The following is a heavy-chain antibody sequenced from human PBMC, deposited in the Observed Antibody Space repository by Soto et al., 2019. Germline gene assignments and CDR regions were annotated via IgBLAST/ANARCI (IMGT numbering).Heavy chain of an antibody. CDR2: IYYSGST. D-gene: IGHD3-22*01. CDR3: ARRLYYDSSGFEGGGMDV. CDR1: GGSISSSSYF. V-gene: IGHV4-39*01. Sequence: SETLSLTCSVSGGSISSSSYFWGWIRQPPGKGLEWIGSIYYSGSTYYNPSLKSRVTISVDTSKNRFSLKLSSVTAADTAVYYCARRLYYDSSGFEGGGMDVWGQGTTVTVSS. J-gene: IGHJ6*02.